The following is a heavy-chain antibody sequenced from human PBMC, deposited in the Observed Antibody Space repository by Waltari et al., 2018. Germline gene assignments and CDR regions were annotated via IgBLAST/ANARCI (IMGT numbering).Heavy chain of an antibody. D-gene: IGHD3-9*01. CDR3: VRDLYFHTSKPDAFDI. J-gene: IGHJ3*02. CDR1: GGSISSGSYY. V-gene: IGHV4-61*02. Sequence: QVQLQESGPGLVKPSQTLSLTCTVSGGSISSGSYYWSWIRQPAGKGLEWIGRIYTSGSTNYNPSLKSRVTISVDTSKNQFSLKLSSVTAADTAVYYCVRDLYFHTSKPDAFDIWGQGTMVTVSS. CDR2: IYTSGST.